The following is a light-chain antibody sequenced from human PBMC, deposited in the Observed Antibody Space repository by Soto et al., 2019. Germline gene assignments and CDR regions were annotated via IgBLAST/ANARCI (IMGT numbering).Light chain of an antibody. CDR1: QTVTDY. V-gene: IGKV1-39*01. CDR2: SAS. CDR3: HQNYSTPQT. J-gene: IGKJ1*01. Sequence: DIQMTQSPCSLSASVGDRVTITCRAGQTVTDYLNWYQHKPGKAPKLLIYSASTLQTGVPSRFSGSGSGTDFTLTISSLQPEDFGTYYCHQNYSTPQTFGQGTRVEI.